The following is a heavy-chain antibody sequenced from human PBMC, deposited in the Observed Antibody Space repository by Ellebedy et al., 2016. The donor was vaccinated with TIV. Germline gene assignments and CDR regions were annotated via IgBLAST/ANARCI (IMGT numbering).Heavy chain of an antibody. V-gene: IGHV3-74*01. CDR2: IKSDGSST. Sequence: GESLKISCAASGFTFSSYWMHWVRQAPGKGLVWVSRIKSDGSSTPYADSVKGRFTISRDNAKNMLYLQMNSLRAEDTAVYYCARGRTKGIWGQGTLVTVSS. D-gene: IGHD1-14*01. J-gene: IGHJ4*02. CDR3: ARGRTKGI. CDR1: GFTFSSYW.